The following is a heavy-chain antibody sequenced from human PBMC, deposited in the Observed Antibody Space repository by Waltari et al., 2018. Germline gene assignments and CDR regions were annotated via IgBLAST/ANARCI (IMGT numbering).Heavy chain of an antibody. D-gene: IGHD3-10*01. V-gene: IGHV4-31*03. CDR2: ISYSGST. J-gene: IGHJ4*02. CDR1: GDSISSGDYC. CDR3: ARATFGDLFLFDF. Sequence: QVQLQESGPGLVKASQTLSLTCTVSGDSISSGDYCWNWIRPHPGKGLEWIGDISYSGSTYYNPSLNSRVTISVETSQNQFSLKLSSVTAADTAVYYCARATFGDLFLFDFWGPGTLVSVSS.